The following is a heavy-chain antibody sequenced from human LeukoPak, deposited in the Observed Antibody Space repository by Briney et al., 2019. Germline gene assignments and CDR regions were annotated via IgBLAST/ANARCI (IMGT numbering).Heavy chain of an antibody. D-gene: IGHD3-10*01. J-gene: IGHJ4*02. CDR2: IYTSGST. Sequence: PSQTLSLTCTVSGGSISSGSYYWSWIRQPAGKGLEWIGRIYTSGSTNYNPSLKSRVTISVDTSKNQFSLKLSSVTAADTAVYYCAREVPSTYYYGSGSYYFFDYWGQGTLVTVSS. CDR1: GGSISSGSYY. CDR3: AREVPSTYYYGSGSYYFFDY. V-gene: IGHV4-61*02.